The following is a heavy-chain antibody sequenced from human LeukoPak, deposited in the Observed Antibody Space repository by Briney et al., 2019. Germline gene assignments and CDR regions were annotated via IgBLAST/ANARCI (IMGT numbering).Heavy chain of an antibody. Sequence: GASVKVSCKASGYTFTNNGISWVRQAPGQGLEWMGWISAYNGNTNYAQRLLGRVTMTTDTSTSTAYMELRSLRSDDTAVYYCARDLLATVTTEDYWGQGTLVTVSS. CDR1: GYTFTNNG. CDR2: ISAYNGNT. J-gene: IGHJ4*02. CDR3: ARDLLATVTTEDY. V-gene: IGHV1-18*01. D-gene: IGHD4-17*01.